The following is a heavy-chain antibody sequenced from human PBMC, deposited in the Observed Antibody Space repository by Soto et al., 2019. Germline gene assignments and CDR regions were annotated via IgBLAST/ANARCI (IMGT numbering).Heavy chain of an antibody. CDR3: VRDTGSGSGWYGI. Sequence: SQTLSLPCVISGDSVSSNSVAWNWIRQSPSRGLEWLGRTYYRSKWYNAYSVSVKSRITINPDTSMNQFSLQLKSVTPEDTAVYYCVRDTGSGSGWYGIWGQGTQVTVSS. V-gene: IGHV6-1*01. D-gene: IGHD6-19*01. CDR2: TYYRSKWYN. CDR1: GDSVSSNSVA. J-gene: IGHJ4*02.